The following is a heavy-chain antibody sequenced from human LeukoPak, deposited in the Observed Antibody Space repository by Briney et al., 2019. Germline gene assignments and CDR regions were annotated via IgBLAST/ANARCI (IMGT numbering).Heavy chain of an antibody. CDR3: ARGPPLRYCSSTSCSYYYYYYGMDV. CDR2: IIPIFGTA. J-gene: IGHJ6*04. V-gene: IGHV1-69*06. Sequence: ASVKVSRKASGGTFSSYAISWVRQAPGQGLEWMGGIIPIFGTANYAQKFQGRVTITADKSTSTAYMELSSLRSEDTAVYYCARGPPLRYCSSTSCSYYYYYYGMDVWGKGTTVTVSS. D-gene: IGHD2-2*01. CDR1: GGTFSSYA.